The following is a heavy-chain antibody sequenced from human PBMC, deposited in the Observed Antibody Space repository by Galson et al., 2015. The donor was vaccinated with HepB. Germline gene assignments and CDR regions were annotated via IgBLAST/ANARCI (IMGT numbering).Heavy chain of an antibody. V-gene: IGHV1-8*01. Sequence: SVKVSCKASGYTFTSYDINWVRQATGQGLEWTGWMNPNSGNTGYAQKFQGRVTMTRNTSISTAYMELSSLRSEDTAVYYRARGRGRYYYGSGSTYYYGMDVWGQGTTVTVSS. J-gene: IGHJ6*02. CDR1: GYTFTSYD. CDR2: MNPNSGNT. D-gene: IGHD3-10*01. CDR3: ARGRGRYYYGSGSTYYYGMDV.